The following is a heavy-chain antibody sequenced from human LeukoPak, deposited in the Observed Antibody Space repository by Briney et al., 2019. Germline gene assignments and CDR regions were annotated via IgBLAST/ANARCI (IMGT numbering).Heavy chain of an antibody. J-gene: IGHJ3*02. CDR2: INTNTGNP. Sequence: ASVKVSCKASGYTFTSYAMNWVRQAPRQGLEWMGWINTNTGNPTYAQGFTGRFVFSLDTSVSTAYLQISSLKAEDTAVYYCARHAAASSNDAFDIWGQGTMVTVSS. V-gene: IGHV7-4-1*02. CDR3: ARHAAASSNDAFDI. CDR1: GYTFTSYA. D-gene: IGHD6-13*01.